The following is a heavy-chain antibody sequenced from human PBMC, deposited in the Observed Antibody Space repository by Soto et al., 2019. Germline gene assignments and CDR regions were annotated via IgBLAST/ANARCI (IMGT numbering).Heavy chain of an antibody. V-gene: IGHV4-38-2*01. Sequence: LSLTCAVSGYSISGGYYWAWIQQPPGKGLEWIGSIYHTGSTYYNPSLKSRVTISVDTSKNQFSLKLSSVTAADTAVYYCARSQTFGGSSDTDFDYWAQGTLVTAPQ. J-gene: IGHJ4*02. CDR3: ARSQTFGGSSDTDFDY. D-gene: IGHD1-26*01. CDR2: IYHTGST. CDR1: GYSISGGYY.